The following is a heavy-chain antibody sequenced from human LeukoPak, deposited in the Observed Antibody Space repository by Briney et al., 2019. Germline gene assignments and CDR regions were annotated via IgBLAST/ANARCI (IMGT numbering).Heavy chain of an antibody. CDR2: ISWNSGSI. D-gene: IGHD3-22*01. V-gene: IGHV3-9*01. CDR3: AKARGGDYYDSSGYYYDY. CDR1: GFTFDDYA. Sequence: GGSLRLSCAASGFTFDDYAMHWVRQAPGKGLEWVSGISWNSGSIGYADSVKGRFTISRDNAKNSLYLQMNSLRAEDTAVYYCAKARGGDYYDSSGYYYDYWGQGTLVTVSS. J-gene: IGHJ4*02.